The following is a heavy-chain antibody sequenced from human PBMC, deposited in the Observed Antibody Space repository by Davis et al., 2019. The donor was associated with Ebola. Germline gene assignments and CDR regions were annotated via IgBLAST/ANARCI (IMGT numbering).Heavy chain of an antibody. V-gene: IGHV2-26*01. Sequence: SGPTLVKPTETLTLTCTVSGFSLSNARMGVSWIRQPPGKALEWLAHIFSNDEKSYSTSLKSRLTISKDTSKSQVVLTMTNMDPVDTATYYCARVEMATIGYYFDYWGQGTLVTVSS. J-gene: IGHJ4*02. D-gene: IGHD5-24*01. CDR2: IFSNDEK. CDR3: ARVEMATIGYYFDY. CDR1: GFSLSNARMG.